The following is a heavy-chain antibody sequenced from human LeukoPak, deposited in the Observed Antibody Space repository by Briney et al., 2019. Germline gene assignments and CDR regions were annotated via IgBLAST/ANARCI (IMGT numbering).Heavy chain of an antibody. CDR2: IYYSGST. V-gene: IGHV4-59*01. CDR3: ARESEVVGATTAFDI. J-gene: IGHJ3*02. Sequence: PSETLSLTCTVSGGSISSYYWSWIRQPPGKGLEWIGYIYYSGSTNYNPSLKSRVTISVDTSKNQFSLKLSSVTAADTAVYYCARESEVVGATTAFDIWAKGRWSPSLQ. D-gene: IGHD1-26*01. CDR1: GGSISSYY.